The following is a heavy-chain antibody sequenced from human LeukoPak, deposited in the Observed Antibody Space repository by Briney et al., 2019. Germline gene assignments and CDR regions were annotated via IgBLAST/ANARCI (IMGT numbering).Heavy chain of an antibody. CDR1: GFIFSDYG. V-gene: IGHV3-33*01. CDR2: IWYDGSNK. D-gene: IGHD1/OR15-1a*01. J-gene: IGHJ4*02. CDR3: ASDQAGTTNAIDY. Sequence: VWSVRLFGASSGFIFSDYGMYSARQRPGKGLEWEAVIWYDGSNKDSAASVKARLPISRAKAKITLYLQINSVRAEDTAVYSCASDQAGTTNAIDYWGQGTLVTVSS.